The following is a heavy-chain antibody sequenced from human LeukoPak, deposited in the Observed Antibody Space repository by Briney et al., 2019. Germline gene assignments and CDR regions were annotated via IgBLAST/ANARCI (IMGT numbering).Heavy chain of an antibody. V-gene: IGHV3-7*01. CDR3: ARDSRSGLWFGARPYYFDY. D-gene: IGHD3-10*01. CDR2: IKQDGSEK. CDR1: GFTFSSYW. J-gene: IGHJ4*02. Sequence: GGSLRLSCAASGFTFSSYWMSWVRQAPGKGLEWVANIKQDGSEKYYVDSVKGRFTISRDNAKNSLYLQMNSLRAEDTAVYYCARDSRSGLWFGARPYYFDYWGQGTLVTVSS.